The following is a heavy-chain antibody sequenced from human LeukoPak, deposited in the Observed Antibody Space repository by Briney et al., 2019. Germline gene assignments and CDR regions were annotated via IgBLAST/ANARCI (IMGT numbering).Heavy chain of an antibody. CDR2: KYYSGST. D-gene: IGHD3-22*01. Sequence: SETLSLTCTVSGGPISSGDYYWSWIRQPPGKGLVRIAYKYYSGSTYYNPSLKSRVTMSADTSKNQLSLKLSSVTAADTAVYYCARPYYYESRIDPWGQGILVTVSS. CDR3: ARPYYYESRIDP. J-gene: IGHJ5*02. CDR1: GGPISSGDYY. V-gene: IGHV4-30-4*01.